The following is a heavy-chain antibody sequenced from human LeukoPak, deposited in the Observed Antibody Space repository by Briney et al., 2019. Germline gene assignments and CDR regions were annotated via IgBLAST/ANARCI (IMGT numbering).Heavy chain of an antibody. D-gene: IGHD3-22*01. CDR3: ATKDSSGYIDAFDI. J-gene: IGHJ3*02. V-gene: IGHV3-53*01. CDR2: IYSGGST. CDR1: GFTVSSNY. Sequence: GESLRLSCAASGFTVSSNYMSWVRQAPGKGLEWVSVIYSGGSTYYADSVKGRFTISRDNSKNTLYLQMNSLRAEDTAVYYCATKDSSGYIDAFDIWGQGTMVTVS.